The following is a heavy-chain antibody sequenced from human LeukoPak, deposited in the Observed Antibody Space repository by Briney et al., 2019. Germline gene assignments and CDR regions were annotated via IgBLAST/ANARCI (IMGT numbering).Heavy chain of an antibody. CDR2: ISWNSGSI. V-gene: IGHV3-9*01. J-gene: IGHJ3*01. CDR1: GFTFDDYA. D-gene: IGHD2-8*01. Sequence: GRSLRLSCAASGFTFDDYAMHWVRQAPGKGLEWVSGISWNSGSIGYADSVKGRFTISRDNAKNSLYLQMNSLRAEDTALYYCARRIMGNTGHAFDFWGQGTMVTVSS. CDR3: ARRIMGNTGHAFDF.